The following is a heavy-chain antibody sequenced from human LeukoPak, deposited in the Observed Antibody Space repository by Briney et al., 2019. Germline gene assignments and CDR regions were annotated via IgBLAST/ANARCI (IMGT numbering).Heavy chain of an antibody. CDR3: AKKIGSVIQPLDY. J-gene: IGHJ4*02. Sequence: GGSLRLSCAASGFTFSSYAMSWVRQAPGKGLEWVSTLTGSGATTYYADSVKGRFTISRDNSKNTLYLQMNSLRAEDTAVYYCAKKIGSVIQPLDYWGQGTLVTVSS. V-gene: IGHV3-23*01. CDR1: GFTFSSYA. CDR2: LTGSGATT. D-gene: IGHD5-18*01.